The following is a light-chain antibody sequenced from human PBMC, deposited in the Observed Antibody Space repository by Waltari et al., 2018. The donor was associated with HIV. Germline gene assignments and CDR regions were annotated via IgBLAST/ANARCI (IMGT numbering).Light chain of an antibody. V-gene: IGKV3-15*01. CDR2: TAS. CDR1: QGGNIN. J-gene: IGKJ2*01. CDR3: QQYNNWPYT. Sequence: EILMTQSPDTLSVSPGETATLSCRASQGGNINLAWYQQKPGQAPRLLIYTASTRATGIPARFSGSGSGTEFTLTITSLQSEDFTIYYCQQYNNWPYTFGQGTKLEI.